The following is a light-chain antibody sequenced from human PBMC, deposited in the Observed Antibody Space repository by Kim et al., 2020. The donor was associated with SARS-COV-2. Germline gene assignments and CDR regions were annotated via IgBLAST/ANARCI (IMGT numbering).Light chain of an antibody. Sequence: SPGERATLACRASQSVSNSYLAWYQQKPAQAPSLLIFGASIRATGIPDRFSGSGSGTDFTLTISRLEPEDFAVYYCQQYGSSPPVTFGGGTKLEI. CDR3: QQYGSSPPVT. V-gene: IGKV3-20*01. J-gene: IGKJ4*01. CDR1: QSVSNSY. CDR2: GAS.